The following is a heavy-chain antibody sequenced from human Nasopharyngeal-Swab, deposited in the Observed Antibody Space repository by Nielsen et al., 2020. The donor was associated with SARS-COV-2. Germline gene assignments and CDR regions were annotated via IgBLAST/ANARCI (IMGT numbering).Heavy chain of an antibody. V-gene: IGHV3-74*01. CDR2: INDDGRDT. Sequence: GESLKISCSASGFFFSTNAMHWVRQAPGKGLVWVSRINDDGRDTIYADSVKGRFTISRDNAKNTLYLQMNSLRAEDTALYYCVRATNLGGSLWVPDYWGQGTLVTVSS. CDR3: VRATNLGGSLWVPDY. J-gene: IGHJ4*02. CDR1: GFFFSTNA. D-gene: IGHD5-12*01.